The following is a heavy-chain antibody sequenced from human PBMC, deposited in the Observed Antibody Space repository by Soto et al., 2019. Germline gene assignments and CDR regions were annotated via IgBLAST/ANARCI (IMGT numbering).Heavy chain of an antibody. J-gene: IGHJ4*02. Sequence: QVQLQESGPGLVKPSETLSLTCTVSGGSIGSHYWSWIRQPPGEGLEWIGRASYSGSPSNNPSLKSRVTISIDPSETQFSLKLSSVTAEDVAVYYCARQWGGAFWCEGILVTVSS. CDR1: GGSIGSHY. D-gene: IGHD3-16*01. V-gene: IGHV4-59*08. CDR2: ASYSGSP. CDR3: ARQWGGAF.